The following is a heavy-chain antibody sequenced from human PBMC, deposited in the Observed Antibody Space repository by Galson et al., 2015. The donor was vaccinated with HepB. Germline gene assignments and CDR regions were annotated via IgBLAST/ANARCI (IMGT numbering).Heavy chain of an antibody. CDR3: TTWGHR. D-gene: IGHD3-16*01. J-gene: IGHJ5*02. CDR1: GFIFSNAH. Sequence: SLRLSCAASGFIFSNAHMTWVRQAPGKGLEWVGRIKRKTDGGTADYATPVKGRFTISRDDSRTTVFLQVNSLRTEDTAVYYCTTWGHRWGQGTLVTVSS. V-gene: IGHV3-15*01. CDR2: IKRKTDGGTA.